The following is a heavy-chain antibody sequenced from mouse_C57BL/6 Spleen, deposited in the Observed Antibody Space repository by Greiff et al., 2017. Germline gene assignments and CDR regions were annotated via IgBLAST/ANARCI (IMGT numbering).Heavy chain of an antibody. CDR2: IYWDDDK. J-gene: IGHJ2*01. Sequence: QVPLKESGPGLLQSSPTLSLTCSFSGFSLSTSGMGVSWIRPPSGKGLDWLAHIYWDDDKRYNPSLKSRLTISKDTSRNQVFLKITSGDTADTATYYYARVYGNYLYFDYWGQGTTLTVSS. V-gene: IGHV8-12*01. D-gene: IGHD2-1*01. CDR1: GFSLSTSGMG. CDR3: ARVYGNYLYFDY.